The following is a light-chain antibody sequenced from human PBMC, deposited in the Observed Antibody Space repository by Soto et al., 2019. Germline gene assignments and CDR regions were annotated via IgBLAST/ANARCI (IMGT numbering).Light chain of an antibody. V-gene: IGKV3-11*01. CDR1: QSVDIY. J-gene: IGKJ2*01. CDR3: QQRTNWPYT. CDR2: DAS. Sequence: EIVLTQSPATLSLSPGERATLSCRACQSVDIYLGWFQQKRGQAPRLLISDASNRATGIPARFSGSGSGTDFTLTISSLEPEDFAIYYCQQRTNWPYTFGQGTKVEIK.